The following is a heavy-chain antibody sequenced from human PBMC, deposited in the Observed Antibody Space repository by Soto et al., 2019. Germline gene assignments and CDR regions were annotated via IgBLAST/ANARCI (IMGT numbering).Heavy chain of an antibody. CDR1: GYSSRSGYY. V-gene: IGHV4-38-2*01. Sequence: SETLSLTCAVSGYSSRSGYYWAWIRQPPGKGLEYIGSIYRSGGTFYNPSLKSRVTMSVDTSKKQFSLRLTAVTAADTAMYYCAGTDSYTSGLDYWGQGTVVTVSS. CDR2: IYRSGGT. J-gene: IGHJ4*02. CDR3: AGTDSYTSGLDY. D-gene: IGHD6-19*01.